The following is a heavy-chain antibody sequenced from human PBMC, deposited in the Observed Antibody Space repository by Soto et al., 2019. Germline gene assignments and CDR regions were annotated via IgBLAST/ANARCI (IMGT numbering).Heavy chain of an antibody. D-gene: IGHD2-8*01. CDR1: GFTFSSYG. V-gene: IGHV3-23*01. CDR2: ISGGGDTT. Sequence: PGGSLRLSCAASGFTFSSYGISWIRLSPGKGLEWVSVISGGGDTTYYTPSVKGRFTISRDDFRNTLYLQMNSLRTEDTAIYYCAKLRDFVVLPAGILDYWGPGT. CDR3: AKLRDFVVLPAGILDY. J-gene: IGHJ4*02.